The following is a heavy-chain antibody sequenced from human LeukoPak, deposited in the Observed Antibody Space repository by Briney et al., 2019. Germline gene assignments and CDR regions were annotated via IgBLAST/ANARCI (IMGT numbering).Heavy chain of an antibody. Sequence: SETLSLTCTVSGGSISSYYWSWIRQPPGKGLEYIGYIYYSGNTNSNPSLNSRVTISVDTSKNQFSLKLSSVTAADTAVYYCARRGSGASLEYYFDLWGRGILVTVSS. CDR3: ARRGSGASLEYYFDL. CDR2: IYYSGNT. V-gene: IGHV4-59*08. CDR1: GGSISSYY. D-gene: IGHD1-14*01. J-gene: IGHJ2*01.